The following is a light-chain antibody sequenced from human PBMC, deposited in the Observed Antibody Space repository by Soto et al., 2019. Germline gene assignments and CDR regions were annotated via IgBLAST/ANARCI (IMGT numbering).Light chain of an antibody. V-gene: IGKV1-27*01. CDR2: AAS. CDR3: QKHNSARWA. J-gene: IGKJ1*01. Sequence: DIQLTQSPSSLSASVGDRVTITCRASQGITSYLAWYQQKPGKAPKLLIYAASTLQSGVPSRFSGSGFGTDFTLTISSLQPEDFATYYCQKHNSARWAFGQGTRLEIK. CDR1: QGITSY.